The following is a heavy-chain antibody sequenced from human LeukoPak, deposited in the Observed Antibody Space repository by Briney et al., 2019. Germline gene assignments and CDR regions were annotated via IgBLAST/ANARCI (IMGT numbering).Heavy chain of an antibody. Sequence: GSLRLSCAASGFTFSSYSMNWVRQAPGKGLEWVSYISSSSSTIYYADSVKGRFTISRDNAKNSLYLQMNSLRAEDTAVYYCARSRLVVVAATVDYWGQGTLDTVSS. D-gene: IGHD2-15*01. CDR3: ARSRLVVVAATVDY. V-gene: IGHV3-48*01. J-gene: IGHJ4*02. CDR1: GFTFSSYS. CDR2: ISSSSSTI.